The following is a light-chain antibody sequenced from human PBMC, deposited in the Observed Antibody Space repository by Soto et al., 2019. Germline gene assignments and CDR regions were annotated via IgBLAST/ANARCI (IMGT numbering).Light chain of an antibody. J-gene: IGKJ1*01. CDR1: QSISSSY. Sequence: EFTLTKSPCTLSLSPGERATLSCVASQSISSSYLAWYQQKPGQAPRLLLYGASNRATGIPDRFSGSGSGTDFTLTISRLEPEDFAVYYCQHYGSSPTFGQGAKVDI. CDR3: QHYGSSPT. V-gene: IGKV3-20*01. CDR2: GAS.